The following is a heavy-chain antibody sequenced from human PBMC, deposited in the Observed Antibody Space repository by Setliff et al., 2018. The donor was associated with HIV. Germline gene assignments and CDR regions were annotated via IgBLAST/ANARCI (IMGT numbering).Heavy chain of an antibody. D-gene: IGHD3-3*01. V-gene: IGHV4-38-2*02. J-gene: IGHJ3*01. Sequence: SETLSLTCAVSGYSISSGYYWGWIRQPPGKGLEWIGGIYYSGSTNYNPSLKGRVTLSLDTSKNQFSLKLTSVTAADTAVYYCAKEGGLYFGMLIHDAIDLWGLGTMVTVSS. CDR1: GYSISSGYY. CDR3: AKEGGLYFGMLIHDAIDL. CDR2: IYYSGST.